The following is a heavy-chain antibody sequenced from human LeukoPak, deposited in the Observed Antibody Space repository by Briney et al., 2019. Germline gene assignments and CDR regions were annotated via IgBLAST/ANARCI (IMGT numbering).Heavy chain of an antibody. V-gene: IGHV4-34*01. CDR2: INHSGST. D-gene: IGHD6-13*01. CDR1: GGSFSGYY. CDR3: ARWQGDSSNWGRTRGYGMDV. J-gene: IGHJ6*02. Sequence: SETLSLTCAVYGGSFSGYYWSWIRQPPGKGLEWIGEINHSGSTNYNPSLKSRVTISADTSKDQFSLKMSSVSAADTALYYCARWQGDSSNWGRTRGYGMDVWGQGITVIVSS.